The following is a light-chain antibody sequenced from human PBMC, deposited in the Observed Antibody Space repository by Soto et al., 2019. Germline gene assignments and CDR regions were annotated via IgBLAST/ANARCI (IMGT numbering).Light chain of an antibody. Sequence: AIRMTQSPSSLSASTGDRVTITCRASQGISSYLAWYQQKPGKASKLLIYAASTLQSGVPSRFSGSGSGTDFTLTISCLQSEDFATYYCQQYYSYPQTFGPGTKVDIK. CDR1: QGISSY. CDR3: QQYYSYPQT. CDR2: AAS. J-gene: IGKJ3*01. V-gene: IGKV1-8*01.